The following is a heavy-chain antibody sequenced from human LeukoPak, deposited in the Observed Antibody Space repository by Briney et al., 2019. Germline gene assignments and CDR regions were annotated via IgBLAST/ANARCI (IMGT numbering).Heavy chain of an antibody. V-gene: IGHV4-59*01. J-gene: IGHJ6*02. D-gene: IGHD6-13*01. CDR2: IHYSGTT. CDR1: GGSISTYY. Sequence: SVALSLTCTVSGGSISTYYWSWIRQPPGKGLEWIWYIHYSGTTNYNPSLKNRVTISLDTSKNQFSLNLSSVTAADTALYYCARSQSSGKTAAGDAYYFYHGMDVWGLGTTVTVS. CDR3: ARSQSSGKTAAGDAYYFYHGMDV.